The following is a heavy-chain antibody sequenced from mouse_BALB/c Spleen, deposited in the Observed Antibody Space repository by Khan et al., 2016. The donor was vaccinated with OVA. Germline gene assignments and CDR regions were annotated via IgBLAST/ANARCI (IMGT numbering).Heavy chain of an antibody. Sequence: QVQLKQSGAELARPGASVKMSCKASGYTFTSYTIHWVRQRPGQALEWIGHINLSNNYTNYNQKFKDKATLIVDKSSSTAYMQLSSLTSEDSAVYYCVREGAYYRSDGWFAYWGQGTLITVSA. J-gene: IGHJ3*01. CDR3: VREGAYYRSDGWFAY. D-gene: IGHD2-14*01. CDR1: GYTFTSYT. V-gene: IGHV1-4*01. CDR2: INLSNNYT.